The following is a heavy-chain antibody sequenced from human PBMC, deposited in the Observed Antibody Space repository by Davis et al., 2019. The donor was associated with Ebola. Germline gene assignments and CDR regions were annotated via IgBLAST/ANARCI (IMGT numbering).Heavy chain of an antibody. CDR2: INQDGSEV. D-gene: IGHD2-15*01. CDR3: ARLHFSGIDY. CDR1: GFLFRGQW. V-gene: IGHV3-7*03. Sequence: GESLKIPCVAPGFLFRGQWMTCVRQPPGKGPEWVANINQDGSEVYYVDSVKGRFTMSSDNAKNSVDLQMSSLRDEDTTIYFCARLHFSGIDYWGQGTLVTVSS. J-gene: IGHJ4*02.